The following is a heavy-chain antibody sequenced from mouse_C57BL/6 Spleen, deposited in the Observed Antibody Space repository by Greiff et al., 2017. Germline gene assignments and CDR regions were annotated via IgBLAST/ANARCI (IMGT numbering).Heavy chain of an antibody. CDR1: GYAFRSSW. J-gene: IGHJ1*03. CDR3: ANYYGSSHWYFDV. CDR2: IYPGDGDT. V-gene: IGHV1-82*01. D-gene: IGHD1-1*01. Sequence: VQLKESGPELVKPGASVKISCKASGYAFRSSWMNWVKQRPGTGLEWIGRIYPGDGDTNYNGKFKGKATLTADKSSSTAYMQLSSLTSEDSAVYFCANYYGSSHWYFDVWGTGTTVTVSS.